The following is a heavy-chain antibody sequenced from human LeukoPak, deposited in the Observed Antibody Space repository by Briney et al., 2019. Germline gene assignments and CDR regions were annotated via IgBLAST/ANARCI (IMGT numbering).Heavy chain of an antibody. Sequence: ASVKVSCKASGYTFTGYYMHWVRQAPGQGLEWMGWINPNSGGTNYAQKFQGRVTMTRDTSISTAYMELSRLRSDDTAVYYCARDYYYDSSGYYTPYYDYWCQGTLVTVSS. D-gene: IGHD3-22*01. CDR3: ARDYYYDSSGYYTPYYDY. CDR2: INPNSGGT. J-gene: IGHJ4*02. CDR1: GYTFTGYY. V-gene: IGHV1-2*02.